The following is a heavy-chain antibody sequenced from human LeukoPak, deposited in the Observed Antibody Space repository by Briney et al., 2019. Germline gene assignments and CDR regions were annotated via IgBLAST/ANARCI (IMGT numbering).Heavy chain of an antibody. D-gene: IGHD3-10*01. CDR3: AKDQLFRGAIPHPFDY. J-gene: IGHJ4*02. V-gene: IGHV3-9*01. CDR2: ISWNSGSI. Sequence: LPGGSLRLSCAASGFTFSSYAMHWVRQAPGKGLEWVSGISWNSGSIGYADSVKGRFTISRDNAKNSLYLQMNSLRAEDTALYYCAKDQLFRGAIPHPFDYWGQGTLVTVSS. CDR1: GFTFSSYA.